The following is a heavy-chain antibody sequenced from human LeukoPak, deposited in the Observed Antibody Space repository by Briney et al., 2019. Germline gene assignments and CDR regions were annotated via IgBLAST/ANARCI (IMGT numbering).Heavy chain of an antibody. CDR3: AKRGVVIRVILVGFHKEAYYFDS. Sequence: PGGSLRLSCAVSGFTLSNYGMSWVRQAPGKGLKWVAGISGSGGSTNYADSVKGRFTISRDNPKNTLYLQMNSLRAEDTAAYFCAKRGVVIRVILVGFHKEAYYFDSWGQGALVIVSS. D-gene: IGHD3-22*01. J-gene: IGHJ4*02. CDR2: ISGSGGST. V-gene: IGHV3-23*01. CDR1: GFTLSNYG.